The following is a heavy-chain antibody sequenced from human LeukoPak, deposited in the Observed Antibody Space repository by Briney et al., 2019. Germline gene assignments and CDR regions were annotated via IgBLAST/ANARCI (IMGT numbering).Heavy chain of an antibody. Sequence: SETLSLTCAVYGGSFSGYYWSWIRQPPGKGLEWIGEINHSGSTNYNPSLKSRVTISVDTSKNQFSVKLSSVTAADTAVYYCARGEGYCSGGSCHYNWFDPWGQGTLVTVSS. CDR2: INHSGST. CDR3: ARGEGYCSGGSCHYNWFDP. D-gene: IGHD2-15*01. V-gene: IGHV4-34*01. J-gene: IGHJ5*02. CDR1: GGSFSGYY.